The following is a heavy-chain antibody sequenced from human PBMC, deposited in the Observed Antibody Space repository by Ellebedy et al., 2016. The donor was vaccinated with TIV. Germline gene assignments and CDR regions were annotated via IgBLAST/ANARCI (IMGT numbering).Heavy chain of an antibody. CDR3: ARIIGFYDTSGYFHDS. J-gene: IGHJ4*02. Sequence: DSVKERFTISRDNAKNSLYLQMSSLRPEDTAVYYCARIIGFYDTSGYFHDSWGQGTLLTVSS. V-gene: IGHV3-21*06. D-gene: IGHD3-22*01.